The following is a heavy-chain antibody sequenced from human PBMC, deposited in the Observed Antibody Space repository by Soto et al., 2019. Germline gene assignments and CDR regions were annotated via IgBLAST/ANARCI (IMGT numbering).Heavy chain of an antibody. Sequence: GGSLRLSCAASGFTFSSYGMHWVRQAPGKGLEWVAVIWYDGSNKYYADSVKGRFTISRDNSKNTLYLQMNSLRAEDTAVYYCARGDDSYDILTGQDYWGQGTLVTVSS. CDR3: ARGDDSYDILTGQDY. CDR1: GFTFSSYG. J-gene: IGHJ4*02. CDR2: IWYDGSNK. D-gene: IGHD3-9*01. V-gene: IGHV3-33*01.